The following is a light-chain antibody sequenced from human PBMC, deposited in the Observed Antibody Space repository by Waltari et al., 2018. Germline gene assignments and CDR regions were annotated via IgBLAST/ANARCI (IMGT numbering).Light chain of an antibody. CDR2: DVS. V-gene: IGLV2-14*03. Sequence: QSALTQPASVSGSPGQSITISCTGTSSDIGGYNYVYWYQQVPGKAPKLIIYDVSNRPSGVSSRFSGSKSGNTASLTISGLQAEDEANYYCSSYIDSSTLELFGGGTSLTVL. J-gene: IGLJ2*01. CDR1: SSDIGGYNY. CDR3: SSYIDSSTLEL.